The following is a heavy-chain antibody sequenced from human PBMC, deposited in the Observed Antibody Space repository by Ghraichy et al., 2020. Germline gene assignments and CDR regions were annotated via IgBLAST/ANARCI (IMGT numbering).Heavy chain of an antibody. D-gene: IGHD1-1*01. Sequence: SETLSLTCTVSDGSLGFDYWSWIRQPPGKGLEWIGYIYYNGATTYNPSLGGRVTISVDTSKNQFSLYLTSVTAADTAVYFCARHGTGGSGPWGRGSLVTVSS. J-gene: IGHJ5*02. V-gene: IGHV4-59*08. CDR3: ARHGTGGSGP. CDR1: DGSLGFDY. CDR2: IYYNGAT.